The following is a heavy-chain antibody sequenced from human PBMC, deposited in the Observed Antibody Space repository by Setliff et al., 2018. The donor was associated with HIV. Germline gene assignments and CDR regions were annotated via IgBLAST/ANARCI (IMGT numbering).Heavy chain of an antibody. V-gene: IGHV5-51*01. CDR3: ARLPYYVSGGVFDH. CDR2: VYPGDSDT. D-gene: IGHD3-10*01. CDR1: GFNFLAHW. J-gene: IGHJ4*02. Sequence: GESLKISCQCSGFNFLAHWIGWVRQVPEKGLEWMGIVYPGDSDTRDNPSFEGQVTVSADKTITTAYLQLTSLKASDTAMYFCARLPYYVSGGVFDHWGKGTLVTVSS.